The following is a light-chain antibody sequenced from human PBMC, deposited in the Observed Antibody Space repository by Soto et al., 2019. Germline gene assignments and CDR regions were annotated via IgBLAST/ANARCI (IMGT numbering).Light chain of an antibody. Sequence: EIVLTQSPGTLSLSPGERATLSCRASQSVSSNYLAWYQQRPGQAPRLLIFGASYRAAGIPDRFSGSGSGTDFILTISRLEPEDFAVYYCQHYGSSLPEFTLGPGTKVDSK. CDR3: QHYGSSLPEFT. J-gene: IGKJ3*01. V-gene: IGKV3-20*01. CDR2: GAS. CDR1: QSVSSNY.